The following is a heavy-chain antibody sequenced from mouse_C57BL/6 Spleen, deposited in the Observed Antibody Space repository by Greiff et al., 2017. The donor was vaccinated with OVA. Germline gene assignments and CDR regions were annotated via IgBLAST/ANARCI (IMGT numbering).Heavy chain of an antibody. CDR2: IYPGNSDT. Sequence: VQLQQSGTVLARPGASVKMSCKTSGYTFTSYWMHWVKQRPGQGLEWIGAIYPGNSDTSYNQQFKGTANLTAVTSASTAYLELSRLTHEDSAVYVCAIGEYAFVYWGQGTLVTVSA. CDR3: AIGEYAFVY. D-gene: IGHD2-13*01. V-gene: IGHV1-5*01. CDR1: GYTFTSYW. J-gene: IGHJ3*01.